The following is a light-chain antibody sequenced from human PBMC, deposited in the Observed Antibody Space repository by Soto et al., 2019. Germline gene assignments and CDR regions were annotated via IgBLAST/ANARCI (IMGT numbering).Light chain of an antibody. CDR3: QHYNSFPIT. J-gene: IGKJ5*01. V-gene: IGKV1-33*01. CDR2: DAS. Sequence: DVPMTQSPSSLSASLGDRVTSTSQASQDIRYYLNWYQQKTGQAPKLLIYDASQLETGVPSRFSGSGSGTDFTFTINSLQPEDIGTYYCQHYNSFPITFGQGTRLEIK. CDR1: QDIRYY.